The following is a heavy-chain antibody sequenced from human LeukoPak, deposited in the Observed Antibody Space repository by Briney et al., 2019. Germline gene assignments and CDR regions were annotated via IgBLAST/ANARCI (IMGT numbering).Heavy chain of an antibody. CDR2: INHSGST. CDR3: ARDRGATVVTHDY. J-gene: IGHJ4*02. D-gene: IGHD4-23*01. V-gene: IGHV4-34*01. CDR1: GGSYSGYY. Sequence: SETLSLTCAVYGGSYSGYYWSWIRQPPGKGLEWIGEINHSGSTNYNPSLKSRVTISVDTSKNQFSLKLSSVTAADTAVYYCARDRGATVVTHDYWGQGTLVTVSS.